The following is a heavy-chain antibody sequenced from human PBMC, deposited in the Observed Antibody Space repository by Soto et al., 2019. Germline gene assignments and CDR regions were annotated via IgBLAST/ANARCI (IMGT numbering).Heavy chain of an antibody. Sequence: ASVKVSCKASGGTFSSYAISWVRQAPGQGLEWMGGIIPIFGTANYAQKFQGRVTITADESTSTAYMELSSLRSEDTAVYYCARGPTMVRGVLPSEPSGMDVWGQGTTVTVSS. CDR3: ARGPTMVRGVLPSEPSGMDV. J-gene: IGHJ6*02. CDR2: IIPIFGTA. V-gene: IGHV1-69*13. CDR1: GGTFSSYA. D-gene: IGHD3-10*01.